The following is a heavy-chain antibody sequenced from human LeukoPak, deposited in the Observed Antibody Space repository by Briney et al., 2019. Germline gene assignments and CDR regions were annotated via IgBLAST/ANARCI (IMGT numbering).Heavy chain of an antibody. Sequence: PSETLSLTCTVSGGSISSYYWSWIRQPPGKGLEWIGYIYTSGSTNYNPSLKSRVHISVDTSKNQFSLKLSSVTAADTAVYYCARGSYDYVWGSYREYNWFDPWAREPWSPSP. V-gene: IGHV4-4*09. D-gene: IGHD3-16*02. CDR1: GGSISSYY. CDR2: IYTSGST. J-gene: IGHJ5*02. CDR3: ARGSYDYVWGSYREYNWFDP.